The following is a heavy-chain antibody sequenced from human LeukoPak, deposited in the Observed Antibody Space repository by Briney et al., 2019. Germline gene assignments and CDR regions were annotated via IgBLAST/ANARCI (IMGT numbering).Heavy chain of an antibody. CDR2: INHSGST. Sequence: SETLSLTCAVYGGSFSGYYWSWIRQPPGKGLEWIGEINHSGSTNYNPSLKSRVTISVDTSKNQFSLKLSSVTAADTAVYYCARGPYLLYSSSWEFDYWGRGTLVTVSS. V-gene: IGHV4-34*01. CDR1: GGSFSGYY. J-gene: IGHJ4*02. CDR3: ARGPYLLYSSSWEFDY. D-gene: IGHD6-13*01.